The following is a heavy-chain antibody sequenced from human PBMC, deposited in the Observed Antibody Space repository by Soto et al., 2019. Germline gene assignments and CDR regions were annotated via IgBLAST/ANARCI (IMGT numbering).Heavy chain of an antibody. Sequence: SETLSLTCAVSGGSISSSNWWSWVRQPPGKGLEWIGEIYHSGSTNYNPSLKSRVTISVDKSKNQFSLKLSSVTAADTAVYYCARGGDIVVVPAAHPHPLNWFDPWGQGTLVTVS. V-gene: IGHV4-4*02. CDR1: GGSISSSNW. CDR2: IYHSGST. CDR3: ARGGDIVVVPAAHPHPLNWFDP. D-gene: IGHD2-2*01. J-gene: IGHJ5*02.